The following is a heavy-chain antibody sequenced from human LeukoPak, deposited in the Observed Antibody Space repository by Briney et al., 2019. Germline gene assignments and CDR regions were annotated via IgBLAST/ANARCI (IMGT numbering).Heavy chain of an antibody. D-gene: IGHD3-9*01. J-gene: IGHJ3*02. V-gene: IGHV4-61*02. CDR1: GGSISSGSYY. CDR2: IYTSGST. CDR3: ASIRYFDWLDAFDI. Sequence: SETLSLTCTVSGGSISSGSYYWSWIRQPAGKGLEWIGRIYTSGSTNYNPSLKSRVTISVDTSKNQFSLKLSSVTAADTAVYYCASIRYFDWLDAFDIWGQGTMVTVSS.